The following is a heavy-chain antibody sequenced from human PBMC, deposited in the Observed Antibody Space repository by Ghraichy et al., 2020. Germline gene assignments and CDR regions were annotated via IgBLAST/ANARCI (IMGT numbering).Heavy chain of an antibody. CDR1: GFTLSSYW. D-gene: IGHD3-10*01. V-gene: IGHV3-7*03. CDR2: IKQDGSEK. Sequence: GGSLRLSCAAFGFTLSSYWMHWVRQAPGKGLEWVANIKQDGSEKYYVDSVKGRFTISRDNAKNSLYLQMNSLRAEDTAVYYCARDLGFLPYWGQGTLVTVSS. J-gene: IGHJ4*02. CDR3: ARDLGFLPY.